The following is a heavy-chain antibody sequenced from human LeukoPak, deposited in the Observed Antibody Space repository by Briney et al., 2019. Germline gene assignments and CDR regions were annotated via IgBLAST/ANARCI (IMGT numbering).Heavy chain of an antibody. CDR3: ARGYYNILTGYYVDY. CDR2: IYHSGST. V-gene: IGHV4-30-2*01. CDR1: GGSISSGGYS. D-gene: IGHD3-9*01. J-gene: IGHJ4*02. Sequence: KSSETLSLTYAVSGGSISSGGYSWSWIRQPPGKGLEWIGYIYHSGSTYYNPSLKSRVTISVDTSKNQFSLKLSSVTAADTAVYYCARGYYNILTGYYVDYWGQGTLVTVSS.